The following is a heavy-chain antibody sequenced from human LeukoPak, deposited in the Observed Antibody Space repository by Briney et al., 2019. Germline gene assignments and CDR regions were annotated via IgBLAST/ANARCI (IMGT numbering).Heavy chain of an antibody. D-gene: IGHD6-6*01. CDR3: GRDPGSSSFDY. Sequence: GGSLRLSCAASGFTFSSYAMHWVRQAPGKGLEYVSAISSNGGSTYYANSVKGRFTISRDNSKNTLYLQMGSLRAEDMAVYYCGRDPGSSSFDYWGQGTLVTVSS. CDR2: ISSNGGST. J-gene: IGHJ4*02. CDR1: GFTFSSYA. V-gene: IGHV3-64*01.